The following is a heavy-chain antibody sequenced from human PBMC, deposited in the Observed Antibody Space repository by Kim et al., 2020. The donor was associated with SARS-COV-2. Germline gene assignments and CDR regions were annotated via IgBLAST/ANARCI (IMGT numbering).Heavy chain of an antibody. J-gene: IGHJ4*02. CDR2: INHSGST. CDR1: GGSFSGYY. V-gene: IGHV4-34*01. Sequence: SETLSLTCAVYGGSFSGYYWSWIRQPPGKGLEWIGEINHSGSTNYNPSLKSRVTISVDTSKNQFSLKLSSVTAADTAVYYCARLRSLSRTVTTRKDCWGQGTLVTVSS. D-gene: IGHD4-17*01. CDR3: ARLRSLSRTVTTRKDC.